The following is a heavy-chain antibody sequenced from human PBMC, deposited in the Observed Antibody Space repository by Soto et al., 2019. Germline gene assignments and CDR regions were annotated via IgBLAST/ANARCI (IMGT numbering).Heavy chain of an antibody. CDR3: ARQSLRWAYFDY. J-gene: IGHJ4*02. V-gene: IGHV4-59*08. D-gene: IGHD4-17*01. CDR1: GGSISSYY. CDR2: IYYSGST. Sequence: QVQLQESGPGLVKPSETLSLTCTVSGGSISSYYWSWIRQPPGKGLEWIGYIYYSGSTNYNPSLKRRVTISVDMSKNQFSLKLSSVTASDTAVYYCARQSLRWAYFDYWGQGTLVTVSS.